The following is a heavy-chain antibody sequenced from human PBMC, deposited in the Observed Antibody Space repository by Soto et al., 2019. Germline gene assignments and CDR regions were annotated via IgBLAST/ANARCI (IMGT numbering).Heavy chain of an antibody. CDR3: ARHTSTYYDFWSGYSSGYYYGMDV. CDR1: GYRFTTYW. Sequence: SQKVSWKGSGYRFTTYWNCWVGQMPGKGLEGMAIIYPGDSDTRYSPSLEGQVIISADRYSSTAYLQWSILKASDTAMYYCARHTSTYYDFWSGYSSGYYYGMDVCGQGTTVTVSS. J-gene: IGHJ6*02. D-gene: IGHD3-3*01. CDR2: IYPGDSDT. V-gene: IGHV5-51*01.